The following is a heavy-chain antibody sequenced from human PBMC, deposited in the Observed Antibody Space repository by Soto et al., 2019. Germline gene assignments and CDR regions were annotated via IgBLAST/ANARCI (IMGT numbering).Heavy chain of an antibody. CDR2: ISSRGSTI. J-gene: IGHJ6*03. CDR3: ARVAANGNPEADYYMDV. V-gene: IGHV3-11*01. CDR1: GFTFSDYY. D-gene: IGHD1-1*01. Sequence: GGSLRLSCAASGFTFSDYYMSWIRQAPGKGLEWVSYISSRGSTIYYADSVKGRFTISRDNAKNSLYLQMNSLRAEDTAVYYCARVAANGNPEADYYMDVWGKGTTVTVSS.